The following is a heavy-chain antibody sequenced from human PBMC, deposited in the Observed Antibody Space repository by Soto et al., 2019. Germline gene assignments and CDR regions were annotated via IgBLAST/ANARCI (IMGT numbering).Heavy chain of an antibody. CDR2: IKQDGSEK. V-gene: IGHV3-7*03. CDR3: ARTDLWATYNWLDP. Sequence: PGGSLRLSCAASGFTFSSYWMSWVRQAPGKGLEWVASIKQDGSEKYYVDSVKGRFTISRDNAKNSLYLQMNSLRAEDTAVYYCARTDLWATYNWLDPWGQGTLVTVSS. CDR1: GFTFSSYW. D-gene: IGHD3-10*01. J-gene: IGHJ5*02.